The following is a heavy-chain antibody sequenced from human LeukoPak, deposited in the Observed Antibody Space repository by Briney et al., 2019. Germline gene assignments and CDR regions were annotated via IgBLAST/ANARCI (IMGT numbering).Heavy chain of an antibody. CDR3: GRGLRYSESYVVEY. D-gene: IGHD1-26*01. CDR1: GGSVTADNYF. J-gene: IGHJ4*02. V-gene: IGHV4-30-4*08. Sequence: SETLSLTCTVSGGSVTADNYFWSWTRQPPGEGLAWIGYIYYTAGSYYNPSLKSRVTMSIDASTNQFSLKLNSVTAADTAVYHCGRGLRYSESYVVEYWGLGTLVTVSS. CDR2: IYYTAGS.